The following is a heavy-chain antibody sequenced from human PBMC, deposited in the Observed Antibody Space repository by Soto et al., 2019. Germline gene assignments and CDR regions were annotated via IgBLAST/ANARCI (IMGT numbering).Heavy chain of an antibody. D-gene: IGHD3-3*01. CDR3: ARDAREWHDNGMDV. J-gene: IGHJ6*02. CDR2: MNPNNGNT. V-gene: IGHV1-18*01. CDR1: GYTFPSYD. Sequence: ASVKVSCKASGYTFPSYDINWVRQATGQGLEWMGWMNPNNGNTHYAQKLKGRVTTTTDTSTSTAYMELRSLRSDDTAVYYCARDAREWHDNGMDVWGQGTTVTVSS.